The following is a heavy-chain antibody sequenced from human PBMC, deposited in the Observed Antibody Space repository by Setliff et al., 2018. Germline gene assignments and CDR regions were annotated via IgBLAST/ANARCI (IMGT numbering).Heavy chain of an antibody. J-gene: IGHJ4*02. CDR3: ARGEGCNDGICLYQFDF. CDR2: IYISGKI. Sequence: SETLSLTCTVSGGSISSYYWSWIRQPAGKGLEWIGRIYISGKINYNPSLKTRVTMSIDTSKNQFSLKLSSVTAADTAVYYCARGEGCNDGICLYQFDFWGQGTLVTVSS. CDR1: GGSISSYY. V-gene: IGHV4-4*07. D-gene: IGHD2-2*01.